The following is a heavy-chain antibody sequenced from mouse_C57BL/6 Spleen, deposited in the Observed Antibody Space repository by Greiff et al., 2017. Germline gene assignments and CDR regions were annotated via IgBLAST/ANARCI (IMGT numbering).Heavy chain of an antibody. CDR3: ARGGMGRDYAMDY. CDR1: GYTFTSYW. V-gene: IGHV1-64*01. CDR2: IHPNSGST. Sequence: QVQLQQPGAELVKPGASVKLSCKASGYTFTSYWMHWVKQRPGQGLEWIGMIHPNSGSTNYNEKFKSKATLTVDKSSSTAYMQLSSLTSEDSAVYYCARGGMGRDYAMDYWGQGTSVTGSS. J-gene: IGHJ4*01. D-gene: IGHD2-10*02.